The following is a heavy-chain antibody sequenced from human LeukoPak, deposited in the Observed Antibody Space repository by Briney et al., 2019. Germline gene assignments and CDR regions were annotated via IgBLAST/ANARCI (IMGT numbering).Heavy chain of an antibody. J-gene: IGHJ5*02. D-gene: IGHD6-13*01. CDR2: ISSSGSTI. CDR3: ATHAGVSSSWINWFDP. V-gene: IGHV3-11*01. Sequence: GGSLRLSCAASGFTFSDYYMSCIRQAPGKGLGWVSYISSSGSTIYYADSVKGRFTISRDNAKNSLYLQMNSLRAEDTAVYYCATHAGVSSSWINWFDPWGQGTLVTVSS. CDR1: GFTFSDYY.